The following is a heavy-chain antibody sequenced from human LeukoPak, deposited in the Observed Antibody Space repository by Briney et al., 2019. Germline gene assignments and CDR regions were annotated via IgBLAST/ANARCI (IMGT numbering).Heavy chain of an antibody. V-gene: IGHV3-48*04. D-gene: IGHD3-9*01. CDR2: ISSSGSTI. CDR3: ARAPRHRRYFDWSSYSGYFDY. Sequence: GGSLRLSCAASGFIFSSYGMHWVRQAPGKGLEWVSYISSSGSTIYYADSVKGRFTISRDNAKNSLYLQMNSLRAEDTAVYYCARAPRHRRYFDWSSYSGYFDYWGQGTLVTVSS. CDR1: GFIFSSYG. J-gene: IGHJ4*02.